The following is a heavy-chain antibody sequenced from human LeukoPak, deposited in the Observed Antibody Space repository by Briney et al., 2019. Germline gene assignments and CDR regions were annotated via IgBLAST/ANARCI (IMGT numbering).Heavy chain of an antibody. CDR3: AREGYYSGMDV. V-gene: IGHV3-64*04. Sequence: GGSLRLSCSASGFTFSSHAMHWVRQAPGKGLEYVSAISGNGGNTYYADSLKGRFTISRDNAKNSLYLQMNSLRAEDTAVYYCAREGYYSGMDVWGQGTTVTVSS. J-gene: IGHJ6*02. CDR1: GFTFSSHA. CDR2: ISGNGGNT.